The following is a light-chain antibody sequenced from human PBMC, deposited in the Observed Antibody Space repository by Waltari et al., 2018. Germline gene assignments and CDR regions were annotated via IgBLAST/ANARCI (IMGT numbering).Light chain of an antibody. Sequence: QSVLTQPPSVSGAPGQRVTISCTGTSSNLGAPYDVPWYQQLPGAAPKPLIFDTSNRPSGVPDRFSGSKSGTSASLAITGLQAEDEGDYYCHSYDSSLGAVVFGGGTRLTVL. CDR2: DTS. CDR1: SSNLGAPYD. CDR3: HSYDSSLGAVV. J-gene: IGLJ2*01. V-gene: IGLV1-40*01.